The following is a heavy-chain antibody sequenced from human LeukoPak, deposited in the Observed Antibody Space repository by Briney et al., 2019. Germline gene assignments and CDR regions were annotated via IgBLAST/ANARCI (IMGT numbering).Heavy chain of an antibody. Sequence: GGSLGLSCAASGFTFSDYWMTWVRQAPGKGLEWVANINQDGSEKNYVDSVKGRFTISRENAKNFLYLQMNSLRAEDTAVYYCATRSPHTSSWYVYLFWDYWGQGALVTVSS. CDR3: ATRSPHTSSWYVYLFWDY. CDR1: GFTFSDYW. V-gene: IGHV3-7*01. D-gene: IGHD6-13*01. CDR2: INQDGSEK. J-gene: IGHJ4*02.